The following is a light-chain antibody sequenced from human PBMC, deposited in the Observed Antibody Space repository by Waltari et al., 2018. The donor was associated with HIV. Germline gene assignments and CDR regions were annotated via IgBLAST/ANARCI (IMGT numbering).Light chain of an antibody. Sequence: EIVLTQSPATLSLSPGERATLSCGASQSVSNNYLAWYQQKPGLAPRLLIYEASTRATGIPDRFSGSGSGTDFTLTISRLEPEDFAVYDCHQFGSSTSYTFGQGTKLEIK. CDR3: HQFGSSTSYT. CDR2: EAS. CDR1: QSVSNNY. V-gene: IGKV3D-20*01. J-gene: IGKJ2*01.